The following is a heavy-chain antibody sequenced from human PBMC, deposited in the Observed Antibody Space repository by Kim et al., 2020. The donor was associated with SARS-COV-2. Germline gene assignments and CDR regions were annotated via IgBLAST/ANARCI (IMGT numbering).Heavy chain of an antibody. CDR2: IRSKANSYAT. D-gene: IGHD6-19*01. V-gene: IGHV3-73*01. Sequence: GGSLRLSCAASGFTFSGSAMHWVRQASGKGLEWVGRIRSKANSYATAYAASVKGRFTISRDDSKNTAYLQMNSLKTEDTAVYYCTRHLDPYSSGWNYYYYSGMDVWGQGTTVTVSS. J-gene: IGHJ6*02. CDR1: GFTFSGSA. CDR3: TRHLDPYSSGWNYYYYSGMDV.